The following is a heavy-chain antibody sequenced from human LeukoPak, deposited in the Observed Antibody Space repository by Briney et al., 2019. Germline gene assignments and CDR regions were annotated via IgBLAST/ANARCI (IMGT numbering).Heavy chain of an antibody. V-gene: IGHV4-59*08. J-gene: IGHJ4*02. D-gene: IGHD3-9*01. CDR3: ARHVTSYDILTGHYPHYFDY. CDR1: GCSISSYY. CDR2: ISHRGST. Sequence: PSETLSLTCTVSGCSISSYYWSWIRKPPGKGLEWIGYISHRGSTDYNRSLKSRVTISVETSMNQFSLKLSSVPAADTAVYYCARHVTSYDILTGHYPHYFDYWGQGTLVTVSS.